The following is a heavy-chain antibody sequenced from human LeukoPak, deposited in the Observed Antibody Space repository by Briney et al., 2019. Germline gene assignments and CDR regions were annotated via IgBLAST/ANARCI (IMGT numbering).Heavy chain of an antibody. J-gene: IGHJ1*01. Sequence: ASVKVSCKASGYTFTSYGISWVRQAPGQGLEWMGWISAYNGHTRYAQKLQGRVTMTTDTSTSTAYMELRSLRSDDTAVYYCARDLPFEGLLEWLLEYWGQGTLVTVSS. CDR3: ARDLPFEGLLEWLLEY. CDR2: ISAYNGHT. D-gene: IGHD3-3*01. CDR1: GYTFTSYG. V-gene: IGHV1-18*01.